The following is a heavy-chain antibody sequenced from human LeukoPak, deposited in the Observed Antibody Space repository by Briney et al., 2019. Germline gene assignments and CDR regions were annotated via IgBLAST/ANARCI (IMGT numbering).Heavy chain of an antibody. CDR3: ARAIYGGNSGVDY. V-gene: IGHV3-21*01. CDR1: GFAFSSYS. D-gene: IGHD4-23*01. CDR2: ISSSSSYI. Sequence: GGSLTLSCAVSGFAFSSYSMNWVRQAPGKGLELVSSISSSSSYIYYADSVKGRFTISRDNAKKSLYLQMNSLRAEDTAVYYCARAIYGGNSGVDYWGQGTLVTVSS. J-gene: IGHJ4*02.